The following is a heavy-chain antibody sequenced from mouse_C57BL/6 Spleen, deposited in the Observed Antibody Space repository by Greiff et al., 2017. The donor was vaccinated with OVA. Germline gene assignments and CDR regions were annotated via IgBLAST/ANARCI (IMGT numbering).Heavy chain of an antibody. CDR1: GYTFTDYY. Sequence: EVQLQQPGPELVKPGASVKISCKASGYTFTDYYMNWVKQRHGKSLEWIGDINPNNGGTSYNQKFKGKATLTVDKSSSTAYMELRSLTSEDSAGCYCGRTARFAYWGQGTLVTVSA. CDR2: INPNNGGT. V-gene: IGHV1-26*01. CDR3: GRTARFAY. J-gene: IGHJ3*01.